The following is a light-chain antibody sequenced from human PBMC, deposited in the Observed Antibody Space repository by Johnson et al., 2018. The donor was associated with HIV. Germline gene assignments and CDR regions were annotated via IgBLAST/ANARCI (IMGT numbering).Light chain of an antibody. CDR2: ENN. V-gene: IGLV1-51*02. J-gene: IGLJ1*01. CDR3: GTWDSSLSAYV. CDR1: SSNIGNNY. Sequence: QSVLTQSPSVSAAPGQKVTISCSGSSSNIGNNYVSWYQQLPGTAPKLLMYENNKRPSGIPDRFSGSKSGTSATLGITGLQTGAEADYYCGTWDSSLSAYVFGTGTKVTVL.